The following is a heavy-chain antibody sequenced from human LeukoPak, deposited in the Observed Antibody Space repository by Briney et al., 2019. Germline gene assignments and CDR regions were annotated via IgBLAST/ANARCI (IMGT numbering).Heavy chain of an antibody. D-gene: IGHD3-22*01. J-gene: IGHJ4*02. CDR1: GFTFSDYY. CDR2: ISGSGTPI. CDR3: ARDKMSSGYSYYFDY. Sequence: GGSLRLSCAASGFTFSDYYMTWIRQAPGKGLEWVSYISGSGTPIYYADSVKGRFTISRDNAKNSLYLQMNSLRAEDTAVYYCARDKMSSGYSYYFDYWGQGTLVTVSS. V-gene: IGHV3-11*04.